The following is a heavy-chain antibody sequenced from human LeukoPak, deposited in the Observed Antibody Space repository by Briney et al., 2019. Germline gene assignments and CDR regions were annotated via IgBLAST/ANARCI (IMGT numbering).Heavy chain of an antibody. Sequence: NSGGSLRLSCAASGFTLSSYSMNWIRQPPGKGLEWIGGIYDSGSTYYNPSLKSRVTISVDTSKNQFSLKLNSVTAADTAVYYCARHYGPWGQGTLVTVSS. J-gene: IGHJ5*02. D-gene: IGHD3-10*01. CDR3: ARHYGP. CDR2: IYDSGST. V-gene: IGHV4-39*01. CDR1: GFTLSSYS.